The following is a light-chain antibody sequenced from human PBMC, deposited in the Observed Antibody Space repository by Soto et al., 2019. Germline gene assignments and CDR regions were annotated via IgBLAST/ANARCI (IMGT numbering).Light chain of an antibody. J-gene: IGKJ1*01. V-gene: IGKV1-39*01. CDR2: GAS. Sequence: DIHMTQSPSSRSASIGDTVTITCRASQNIDMYLNWYQQKPGKAPRVLISGASNLQSGVTSRFSGSGSGTHFTLTISSLQSEDFASYFCQHTFNSPPWTFGQGTKVDIK. CDR1: QNIDMY. CDR3: QHTFNSPPWT.